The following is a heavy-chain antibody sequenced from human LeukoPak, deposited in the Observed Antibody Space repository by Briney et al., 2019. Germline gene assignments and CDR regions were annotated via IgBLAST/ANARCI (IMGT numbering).Heavy chain of an antibody. J-gene: IGHJ4*02. Sequence: PSQTLSLTCTVSGGSISSGGYYWSWIRQHPGKGLEWIGYIYYSGGTYYNPSLKSRVTISVDTSKNQFSLKLSSVTAADTAVYYCARYLHCDFWSGYPHFDYWGQGTLVTVPS. CDR2: IYYSGGT. V-gene: IGHV4-31*03. CDR3: ARYLHCDFWSGYPHFDY. D-gene: IGHD3-3*01. CDR1: GGSISSGGYY.